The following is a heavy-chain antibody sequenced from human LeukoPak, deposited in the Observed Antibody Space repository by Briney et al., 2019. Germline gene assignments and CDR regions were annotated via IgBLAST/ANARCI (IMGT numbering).Heavy chain of an antibody. J-gene: IGHJ4*02. CDR3: ASELWSNRWRGMVDY. D-gene: IGHD5-18*01. CDR2: IKPDGGEK. CDR1: GFTFSSYM. V-gene: IGHV3-7*01. Sequence: GGSLRLSCAASGFTFSSYMMTWVRQAPGKGLEWVANIKPDGGEKFYVDSVRGRFTISRDNAKNSLYLQMNSLRAEDTAVYYCASELWSNRWRGMVDYWGQGTLVTVSS.